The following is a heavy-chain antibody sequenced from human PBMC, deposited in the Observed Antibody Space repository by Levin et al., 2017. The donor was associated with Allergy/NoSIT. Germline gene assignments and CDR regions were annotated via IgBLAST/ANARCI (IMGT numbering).Heavy chain of an antibody. D-gene: IGHD5-24*01. J-gene: IGHJ4*02. V-gene: IGHV3-73*01. CDR1: GFTFSGSA. Sequence: GGSLRLSCAASGFTFSGSAMHWVRQASGKGLEWVGRIRSKANSYATAYAASVKGRFTISRDDSKNTAYLQMNSLKTEDTAVYYCTTPNGYNQHGAGGGYWGQGTLVTVSS. CDR3: TTPNGYNQHGAGGGY. CDR2: IRSKANSYAT.